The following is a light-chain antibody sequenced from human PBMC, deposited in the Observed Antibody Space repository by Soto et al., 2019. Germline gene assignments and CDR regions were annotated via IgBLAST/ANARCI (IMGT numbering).Light chain of an antibody. CDR1: QSVSSSY. Sequence: EIVLTHSPGTLSLSPCERATLSCSASQSVSSSYLAWYQQKPGQAPRLLIYGASSRAAGIPDRFSGSGSGTDFTLTISRLEPEDFAVYYCQQHGSSPLTFGGGTKVDNK. CDR2: GAS. V-gene: IGKV3-20*01. CDR3: QQHGSSPLT. J-gene: IGKJ4*01.